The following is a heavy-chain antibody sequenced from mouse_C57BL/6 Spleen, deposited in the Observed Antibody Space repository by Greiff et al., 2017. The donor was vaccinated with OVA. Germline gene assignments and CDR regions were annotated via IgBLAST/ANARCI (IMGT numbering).Heavy chain of an antibody. D-gene: IGHD2-4*01. V-gene: IGHV1-82*01. CDR1: GYAFSSSW. Sequence: VQLQQSGPELVKPGASVKISCKASGYAFSSSWMNWVKQRPGKGLEWIGRIYPGDGDTNYTGKFKGQATLTVDQSSSTAYMQLSSLTSEDSAVYFSARENMITTFYYYAMDYWGQGTSVTVSS. CDR2: IYPGDGDT. J-gene: IGHJ4*01. CDR3: ARENMITTFYYYAMDY.